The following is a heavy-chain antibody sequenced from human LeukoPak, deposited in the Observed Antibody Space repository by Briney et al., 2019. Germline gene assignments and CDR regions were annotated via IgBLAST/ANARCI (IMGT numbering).Heavy chain of an antibody. J-gene: IGHJ6*03. CDR3: ARVKNFYYYYYYMDV. Sequence: SETLSLTCTVSGGSISSCYWSWIRQPAGKGLEWIGRIYTSGSTNYNPSLKSRVTMSVDTSKNQFSLKLSSVTAADTAVYYCARVKNFYYYYYYMDVWGKGTTVTVSS. V-gene: IGHV4-4*07. CDR1: GGSISSCY. D-gene: IGHD1-7*01. CDR2: IYTSGST.